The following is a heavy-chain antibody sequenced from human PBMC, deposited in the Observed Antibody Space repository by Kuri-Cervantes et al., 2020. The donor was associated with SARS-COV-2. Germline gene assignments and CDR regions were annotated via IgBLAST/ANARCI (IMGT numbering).Heavy chain of an antibody. J-gene: IGHJ3*02. CDR2: IYPGDSDT. CDR1: GYSFTSYW. D-gene: IGHD2-2*02. Sequence: KVSCKGSGYSFTSYWIGWVRQMPGKGLEWMGIIYPGDSDTRYSPSFQGQVTISADKSISTAYLRWSSLEASDTAMYYCARRTRYCSSTSCDIGAFDIWGQGTMVTVSS. CDR3: ARRTRYCSSTSCDIGAFDI. V-gene: IGHV5-51*01.